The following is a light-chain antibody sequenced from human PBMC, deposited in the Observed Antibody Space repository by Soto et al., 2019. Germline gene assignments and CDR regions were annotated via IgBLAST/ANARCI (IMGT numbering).Light chain of an antibody. CDR2: DAS. Sequence: DIVLTQSRGTLSLSPGESATLSCRAGESGSGNYLCWYHQKPGQAPRILTYDASSRATGIPDRFSGAGSGTDFTLTISRRETNDFAVYHGQQRSNWPITFRQGTRLEIK. V-gene: IGKV3D-20*02. CDR3: QQRSNWPIT. CDR1: ESGSGNY. J-gene: IGKJ5*01.